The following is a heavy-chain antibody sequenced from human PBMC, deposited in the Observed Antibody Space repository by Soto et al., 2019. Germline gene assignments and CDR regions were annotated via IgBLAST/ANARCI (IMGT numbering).Heavy chain of an antibody. CDR2: IKQDGSEK. Sequence: PGGSLRLSCAASGFTFSSYWMSWVRQAPGKGLEWVANIKQDGSEKYYVDSVKGRFTISRDNAKNSLYLQMNSLRAEDTAVYYCAREGASDEYSSFDVVSYFDYWGQGTLVTAPQ. D-gene: IGHD6-6*01. J-gene: IGHJ4*02. V-gene: IGHV3-7*05. CDR1: GFTFSSYW. CDR3: AREGASDEYSSFDVVSYFDY.